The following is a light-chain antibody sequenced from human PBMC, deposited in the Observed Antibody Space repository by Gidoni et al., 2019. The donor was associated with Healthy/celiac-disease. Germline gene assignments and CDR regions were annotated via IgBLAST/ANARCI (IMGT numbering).Light chain of an antibody. J-gene: IGLJ1*01. V-gene: IGLV1-40*01. CDR1: SSNIGAGYD. CDR3: QSYDSSLSGYV. Sequence: QSVLTHPPSVSGAPGQRVTISCTGSSSNIGAGYDLHWYQQLPGTAPKLLIYGNSNRPSGVPDRFSGSKSGTSASLAITGLQAEDEADYYCQSYDSSLSGYVFGTGTKVTVL. CDR2: GNS.